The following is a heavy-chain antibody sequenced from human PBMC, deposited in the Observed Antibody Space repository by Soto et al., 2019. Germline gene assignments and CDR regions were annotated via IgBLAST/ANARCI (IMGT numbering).Heavy chain of an antibody. J-gene: IGHJ4*02. V-gene: IGHV2-5*02. CDR1: GFSLTSGGVG. CDR2: IYGDDDK. D-gene: IGHD2-2*01. CDR3: AHKHAATWLFDY. Sequence: QITLKESGPTLVKPTQTLTLTCTFSGFSLTSGGVGVGWIRQPPGKAPEWLASIYGDDDKRFKPSLKNRLSITRDNSRNEVVLKVTNMDPVDTSTFFCAHKHAATWLFDYWGQGILVTVSS.